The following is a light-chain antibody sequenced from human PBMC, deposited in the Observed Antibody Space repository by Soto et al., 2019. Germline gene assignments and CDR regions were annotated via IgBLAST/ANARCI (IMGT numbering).Light chain of an antibody. CDR1: SGDVGGYNY. J-gene: IGLJ1*01. V-gene: IGLV2-14*01. CDR2: AVT. Sequence: QSVLTQPASVSGSPGQSVTISCAGTSGDVGGYNYVSRYQQHPGKAPKLMIHAVTNRPSGVSNRFSGSKSGNTASLTISSLQAEDEADYYCCSYTGASTYVFGTGTKLTVL. CDR3: CSYTGASTYV.